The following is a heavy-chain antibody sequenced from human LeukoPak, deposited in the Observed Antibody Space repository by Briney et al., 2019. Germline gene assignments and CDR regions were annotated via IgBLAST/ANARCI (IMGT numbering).Heavy chain of an antibody. CDR3: AKDLFLWYFDL. V-gene: IGHV3-74*01. CDR2: INTDGRST. J-gene: IGHJ2*01. CDR1: GFTFTNYW. D-gene: IGHD2-21*01. Sequence: GGSLRLSCAVSGFTFTNYWMHWVRQVPGKGLVWVSRINTDGRSTSYADSVRGRFTISRDNSKNTLYLQMNSLRAEDTAVYYCAKDLFLWYFDLWGRGTLVTVSS.